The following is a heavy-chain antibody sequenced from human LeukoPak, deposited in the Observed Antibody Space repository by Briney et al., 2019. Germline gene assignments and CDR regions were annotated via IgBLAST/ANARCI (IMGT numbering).Heavy chain of an antibody. J-gene: IGHJ4*02. CDR3: ASQASYTSRYFDY. CDR1: GFTFSSYD. CDR2: IRSSGSPI. D-gene: IGHD3-16*01. Sequence: TGGSLRLSCAASGFTFSSYDMNWVRQAPGKGLEWVSYIRSSGSPIYYADSVKGRFTISRDNAKNSLFLQMNSLRAEDTAVYYCASQASYTSRYFDYWGQGILVTVSS. V-gene: IGHV3-48*03.